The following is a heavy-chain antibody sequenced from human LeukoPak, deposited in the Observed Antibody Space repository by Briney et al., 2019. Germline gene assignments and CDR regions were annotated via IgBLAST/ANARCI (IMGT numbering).Heavy chain of an antibody. CDR2: ISGSGGST. CDR3: ARDNSWNYDY. CDR1: GFTFSSYA. V-gene: IGHV3-23*01. J-gene: IGHJ4*02. Sequence: PGGSLRLSCAASGFTFSSYAMSWVRQAPGKGLEWVSAISGSGGSTYYADSAKGRFTISRDNSGNTVYLQMNSLRADDTAVYYCARDNSWNYDYWGQGTLVTVSS. D-gene: IGHD1-7*01.